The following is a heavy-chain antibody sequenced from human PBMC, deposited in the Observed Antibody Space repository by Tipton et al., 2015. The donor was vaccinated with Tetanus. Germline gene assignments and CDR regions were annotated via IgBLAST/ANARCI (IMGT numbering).Heavy chain of an antibody. Sequence: TLSLTCTVSGGSISSYYWSWIRQPPGKGPEWIGQIHSSGSTNYIPSLKSRVTISLDTSKNQFSLKLTSVTTADTAVYYCARSGGRRYAFDIWGQGTMVTVSS. CDR3: ARSGGRRYAFDI. J-gene: IGHJ3*02. CDR2: IHSSGST. CDR1: GGSISSYY. V-gene: IGHV4-59*01. D-gene: IGHD3-16*01.